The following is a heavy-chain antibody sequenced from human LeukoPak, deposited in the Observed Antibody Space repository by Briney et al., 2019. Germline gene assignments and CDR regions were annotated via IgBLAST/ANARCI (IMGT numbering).Heavy chain of an antibody. V-gene: IGHV3-23*01. CDR1: GFSFSTYA. Sequence: GGSLRLSCAASGFSFSTYAMTWVRQAPGKGLECVSVISGSGGSTYYPDSVKGRFTVSRDNSKNTLYLQMNSLRAEDTAVYYCARDVAYGFSSWYGGDYWGQGTLVTVSS. D-gene: IGHD6-13*01. CDR2: ISGSGGST. CDR3: ARDVAYGFSSWYGGDY. J-gene: IGHJ4*02.